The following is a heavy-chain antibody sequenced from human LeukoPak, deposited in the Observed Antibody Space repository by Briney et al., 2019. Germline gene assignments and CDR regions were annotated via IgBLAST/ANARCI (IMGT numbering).Heavy chain of an antibody. D-gene: IGHD3-9*01. V-gene: IGHV3-23*01. Sequence: GASLRLSCAASGFTFSNYAMSWVRQAPGKGLEWVSAVSGRDTSTYYTDSVKGRFTISRDNSKNTLYLQMNGLSAEDTAIYYCAKWGDYDVLTGYYDSGYWGQGTLVTVSS. CDR2: VSGRDTST. CDR1: GFTFSNYA. J-gene: IGHJ4*02. CDR3: AKWGDYDVLTGYYDSGY.